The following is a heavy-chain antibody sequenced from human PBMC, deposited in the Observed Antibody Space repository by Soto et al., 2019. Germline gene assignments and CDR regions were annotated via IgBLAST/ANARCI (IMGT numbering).Heavy chain of an antibody. CDR1: GFTFSHVW. Sequence: EMQLVESGGGLVKPGGSLRLSCAASGFTFSHVWMTWVRQAPGKGLEWVGRIKSKTDGGTTDYAAPVKGRFTVSRDDSINTLFLQMSSLRTEDTAVYFCTIDLSQTSSNHHYFDMDVWGQGTTVTVSS. D-gene: IGHD3-16*02. J-gene: IGHJ6*02. V-gene: IGHV3-15*01. CDR2: IKSKTDGGTT. CDR3: TIDLSQTSSNHHYFDMDV.